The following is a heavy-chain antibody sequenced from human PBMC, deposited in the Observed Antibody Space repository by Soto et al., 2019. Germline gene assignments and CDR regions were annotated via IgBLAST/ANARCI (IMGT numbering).Heavy chain of an antibody. J-gene: IGHJ4*02. CDR3: ARDPKTSGGQNWAFNYFDS. V-gene: IGHV3-30-3*01. Sequence: QVQLVESGGGVVQPGRSLRLSCAASGFSFSISPMHWVRQAPGKGPEWVALISYDGTNKFYADSVKGRFTISRDNSNSTRYVQVDSLRPEYAAVYYCARDPKTSGGQNWAFNYFDSWGQGTLVNVSS. CDR2: ISYDGTNK. D-gene: IGHD7-27*01. CDR1: GFSFSISP.